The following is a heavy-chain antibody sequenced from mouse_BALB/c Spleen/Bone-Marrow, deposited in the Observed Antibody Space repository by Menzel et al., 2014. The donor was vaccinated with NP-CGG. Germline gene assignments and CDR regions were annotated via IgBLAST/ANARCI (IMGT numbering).Heavy chain of an antibody. J-gene: IGHJ4*01. CDR1: GFTFSSFG. CDR3: ARGRPIYYGNLYAMDY. D-gene: IGHD2-1*01. CDR2: ISSGSSTI. Sequence: EVQGVESGGGLVQPGGSRKLSCAASGFTFSSFGRHWVRQAPEKGLEWVAYISSGSSTIYYADTVKGRFTISRDNSKNTLFLQMTSLRSQETAMYYCARGRPIYYGNLYAMDYWGQGTSVTVSS. V-gene: IGHV5-17*02.